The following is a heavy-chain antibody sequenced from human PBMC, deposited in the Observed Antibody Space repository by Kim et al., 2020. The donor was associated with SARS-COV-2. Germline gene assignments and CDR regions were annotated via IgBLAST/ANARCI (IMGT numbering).Heavy chain of an antibody. J-gene: IGHJ4*02. CDR3: ARTSSGYYYYFDY. V-gene: IGHV4-59*01. CDR2: IYYTGST. D-gene: IGHD3-22*01. Sequence: SETLSLTCTVSGGSINSYYWSWIRQPPGKGLEWIGYIYYTGSTNYNPSLKSRVTISVDTSKNQFSLKLSSVTAADTAVYYCARTSSGYYYYFDYWGQGALVTGSS. CDR1: GGSINSYY.